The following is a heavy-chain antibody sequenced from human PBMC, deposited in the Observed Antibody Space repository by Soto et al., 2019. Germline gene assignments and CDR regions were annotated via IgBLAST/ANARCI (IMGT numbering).Heavy chain of an antibody. CDR2: ISRSGNA. J-gene: IGHJ5*02. D-gene: IGHD3-10*01. V-gene: IGHV4-30-2*01. CDR3: ARVRDYGSGTLTWFDP. CDR1: GAAIKTGCYS. Sequence: SETLSLTCSVSGAAIKTGCYSWSWIRQPPAGGLEWIGYISRSGNAYYNPSLRSRVTISEDISKNQISLNLTSVNAADTAVYFCARVRDYGSGTLTWFDPWGQGTLVPVSS.